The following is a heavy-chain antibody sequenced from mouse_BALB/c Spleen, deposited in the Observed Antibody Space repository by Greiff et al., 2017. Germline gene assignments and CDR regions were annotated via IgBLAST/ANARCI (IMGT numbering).Heavy chain of an antibody. CDR3: ARSYRGYAMDY. V-gene: IGHV14-3*02. J-gene: IGHJ4*01. D-gene: IGHD2-14*01. CDR1: GFNITDTY. CDR2: IDPANGNT. Sequence: EVKLQQSGAELVKPGASVKLSCTASGFNITDTYMHWVKQRPEQGLEWIGRIDPANGNTKYDPKFQGKATITADTSSTTAYLQLSSLTSEDTAVYYCARSYRGYAMDYWGQGTSVTVSS.